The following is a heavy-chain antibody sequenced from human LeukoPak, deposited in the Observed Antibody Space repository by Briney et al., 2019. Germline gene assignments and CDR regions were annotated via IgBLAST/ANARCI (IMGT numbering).Heavy chain of an antibody. D-gene: IGHD1-26*01. Sequence: ASVKVSCKASGYTFTSYYMHWVRQAPGQGLEWMGIINPSGGSTSYAQKFQGRVTMTRDTSTSTVYMELSSPRSEDTAVYYCAREEGDGNYFDYWGQGTLVTVSS. CDR3: AREEGDGNYFDY. J-gene: IGHJ4*02. CDR1: GYTFTSYY. V-gene: IGHV1-46*01. CDR2: INPSGGST.